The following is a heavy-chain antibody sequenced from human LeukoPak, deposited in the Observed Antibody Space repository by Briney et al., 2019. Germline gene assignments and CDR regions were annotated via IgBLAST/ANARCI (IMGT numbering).Heavy chain of an antibody. J-gene: IGHJ6*02. CDR3: ARAPVGRLRYYYYYGMDV. CDR2: INPNSGGT. CDR1: GYTFTGYY. V-gene: IGHV1-2*06. D-gene: IGHD1-26*01. Sequence: ASVKVSCKASGYTFTGYYMHWVRQAPGQGLEWMGRINPNSGGTNYAQKFQGRVTITADESTSTAYMELSSLRSEDTAVYYCARAPVGRLRYYYYYGMDVWGQGTTVTVSS.